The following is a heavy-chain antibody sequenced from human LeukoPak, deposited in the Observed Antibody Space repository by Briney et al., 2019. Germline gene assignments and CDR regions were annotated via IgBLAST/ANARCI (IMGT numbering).Heavy chain of an antibody. CDR3: ARVNQKSGYYDFWSGYGMDV. J-gene: IGHJ6*02. CDR2: INPSGGST. CDR1: GYTFTSYY. Sequence: ASVTVSCKASGYTFTSYYMHWVRQAPGQGLEWMGIINPSGGSTSYAQKFQGRVTMTRDTSTSTVYMELSSLRSEDTAVYYCARVNQKSGYYDFWSGYGMDVWGQGTTVTVSS. D-gene: IGHD3-3*01. V-gene: IGHV1-46*01.